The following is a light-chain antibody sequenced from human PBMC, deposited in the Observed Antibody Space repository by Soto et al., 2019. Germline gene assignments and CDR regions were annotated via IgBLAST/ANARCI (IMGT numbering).Light chain of an antibody. J-gene: IGKJ4*01. Sequence: EIVMTQSPVTQSVSPGERATLSCRASQSVSSYLAWYQQKRGQAPRLLIYSASTRATGIPARFSGSGSGTEFILTISSLQSEDFAVYYCQQYYKWPLTFGGGTKVDIK. CDR1: QSVSSY. CDR2: SAS. CDR3: QQYYKWPLT. V-gene: IGKV3-15*01.